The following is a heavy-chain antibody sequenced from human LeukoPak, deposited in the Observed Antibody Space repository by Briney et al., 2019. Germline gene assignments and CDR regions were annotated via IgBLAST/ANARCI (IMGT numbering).Heavy chain of an antibody. Sequence: TSETLPLTCTVSGGSISSSSYYWGWIRQPPGKGLEWIGSIYYSGSTYYNPSLKSRVTISVDTSKNQFSLKLSSVIAADTAVYYCARVLRVRGAAAAFDYWGQGTLVTVSS. CDR1: GGSISSSSYY. J-gene: IGHJ4*02. V-gene: IGHV4-39*07. CDR3: ARVLRVRGAAAAFDY. D-gene: IGHD3-10*01. CDR2: IYYSGST.